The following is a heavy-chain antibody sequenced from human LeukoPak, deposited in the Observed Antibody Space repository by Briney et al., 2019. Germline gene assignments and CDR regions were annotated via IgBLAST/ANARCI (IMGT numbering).Heavy chain of an antibody. CDR3: ANGPTSSGHFYYFDY. D-gene: IGHD3-22*01. Sequence: SGGSLRLSCVVSGFTFTSHGMHWIRQAPGKGLGWVAFIQHDGSNKYYADSVKGRFTISRDNSKNTLYLQMNSLRAEDTAVYYCANGPTSSGHFYYFDYLGQGTQVTVSS. J-gene: IGHJ4*02. CDR2: IQHDGSNK. CDR1: GFTFTSHG. V-gene: IGHV3-30*02.